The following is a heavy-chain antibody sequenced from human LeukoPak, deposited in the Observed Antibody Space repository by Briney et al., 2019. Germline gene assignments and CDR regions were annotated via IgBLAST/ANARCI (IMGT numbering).Heavy chain of an antibody. CDR2: ISSNGGGT. CDR1: GFTFSSYA. CDR3: VKACSSDYYFDY. Sequence: GGSLRLSCSASGFTFSSYAMHWVRQAPGKGLEYVSAISSNGGGTYYADSVKGRFTISRDNSKNSLFLQMSSLRTEDTAVYYCVKACSSDYYFDYWGQGTLVTVSS. J-gene: IGHJ4*02. D-gene: IGHD6-25*01. V-gene: IGHV3-64D*09.